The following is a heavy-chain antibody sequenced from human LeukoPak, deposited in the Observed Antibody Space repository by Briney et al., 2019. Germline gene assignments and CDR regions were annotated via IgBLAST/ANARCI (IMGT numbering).Heavy chain of an antibody. J-gene: IGHJ3*02. CDR2: IKQDGSEK. CDR3: ARPEGSTSDDAFDI. CDR1: GFTFSSYW. D-gene: IGHD2-2*01. Sequence: GGSLRLSCAASGFTFSSYWMSWVRQAPGKGLEWVANIKQDGSEKYYVDSVKGRFTISRDNAKNSLYLQMNSLRAEDTAVYYRARPEGSTSDDAFDIWGQGTMVTVSS. V-gene: IGHV3-7*01.